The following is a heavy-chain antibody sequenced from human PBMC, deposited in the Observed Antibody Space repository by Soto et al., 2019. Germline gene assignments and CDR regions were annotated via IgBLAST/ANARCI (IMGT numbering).Heavy chain of an antibody. CDR1: GGSISSYY. V-gene: IGHV4-59*08. CDR3: ARIKDKRRKQLAPLFDY. CDR2: IYYSGST. Sequence: SETLSLTCTVSGGSISSYYWSWIRQPPGKGLEWIGYIYYSGSTNYNPSLKSRVTISVDTSKNQFSLKLSSVTAADTAVYYCARIKDKRRKQLAPLFDYWGQGTLVTVSS. D-gene: IGHD6-6*01. J-gene: IGHJ4*02.